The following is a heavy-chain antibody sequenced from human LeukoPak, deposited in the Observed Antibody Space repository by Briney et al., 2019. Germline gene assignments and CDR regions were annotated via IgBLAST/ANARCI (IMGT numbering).Heavy chain of an antibody. V-gene: IGHV3-53*01. D-gene: IGHD5-12*01. Sequence: GGSLRLSCAASGFTVSSNYMSWVRQAPGKGLEWVSVIYSGGSTYYADSVKGRFTISRDNSKNTLYLQMNSLRAEDTAVYHCASPGGGPRLGYWGQGTLVTVSS. CDR2: IYSGGST. CDR3: ASPGGGPRLGY. J-gene: IGHJ4*02. CDR1: GFTVSSNY.